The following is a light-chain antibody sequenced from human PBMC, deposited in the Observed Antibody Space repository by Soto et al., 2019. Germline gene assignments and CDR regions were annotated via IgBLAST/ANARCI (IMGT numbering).Light chain of an antibody. J-gene: IGLJ2*01. CDR2: EVS. V-gene: IGLV2-14*01. Sequence: QSALTQPASVSGSPGQSITISCTGTSRDVGGYNYVSWHQQHPGKAPKVIITEVSNRPSGVSNRFFGSKSGNTASLTISGLQAEDEADYYCSSYISSSTFVVFGGGTKLTVL. CDR1: SRDVGGYNY. CDR3: SSYISSSTFVV.